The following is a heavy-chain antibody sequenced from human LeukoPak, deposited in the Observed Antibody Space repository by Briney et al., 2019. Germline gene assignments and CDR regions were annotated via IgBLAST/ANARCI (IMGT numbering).Heavy chain of an antibody. CDR3: ARDSHDWNYSAFDP. CDR1: GYTFTSYY. Sequence: ASVKVSCKASGYTFTSYYIHWVRQAPGQGLEWMGLINPSGGSTNYAQKFQGRVTMTRDTSISTAYMELSRLRSDDTAVYYCARDSHDWNYSAFDPWGQGTLVTVSS. D-gene: IGHD1-7*01. V-gene: IGHV1-2*02. J-gene: IGHJ5*02. CDR2: INPSGGST.